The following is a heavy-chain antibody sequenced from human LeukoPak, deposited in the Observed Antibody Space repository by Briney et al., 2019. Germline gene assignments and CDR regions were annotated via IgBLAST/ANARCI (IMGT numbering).Heavy chain of an antibody. J-gene: IGHJ4*02. V-gene: IGHV1-18*01. CDR2: ISAYNGNI. CDR1: GYTFSSYG. D-gene: IGHD2-15*01. Sequence: ASVKVSCKASGYTFSSYGISRVRQAPGQGLEWMGWISAYNGNIKYAQKFQGRVTMTTDTSTSTAYMELRSLRSDDTAMYFCARDDLDCSGGTCYPDDFWGQGTLVTVSS. CDR3: ARDDLDCSGGTCYPDDF.